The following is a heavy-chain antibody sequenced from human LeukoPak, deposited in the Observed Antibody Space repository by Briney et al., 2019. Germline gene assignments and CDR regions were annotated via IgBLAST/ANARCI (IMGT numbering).Heavy chain of an antibody. CDR1: GYTLTELS. CDR3: ATTPVVVVHWFYFDY. J-gene: IGHJ4*02. D-gene: IGHD2-15*01. V-gene: IGHV1-24*01. CDR2: FDPEDGEI. Sequence: ASVTVSCKVSGYTLTELSMHWVRQAPGKGLEWMGGFDPEDGEIIYAQKFQGRVTMTEDTSTDTAYMELSSLRSEDTAVYYCATTPVVVVHWFYFDYWGQGTLVTVSS.